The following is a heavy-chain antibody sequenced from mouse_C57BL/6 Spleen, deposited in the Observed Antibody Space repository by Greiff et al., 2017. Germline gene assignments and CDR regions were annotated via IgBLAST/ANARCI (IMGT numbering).Heavy chain of an antibody. CDR2: IYPGSGST. V-gene: IGHV1-55*01. CDR1: GYTFTSYW. J-gene: IGHJ2*01. Sequence: VQLQQPGAELVKPGASVKMSCKASGYTFTSYWITWVKQRPGQGLEWIGDIYPGSGSTNYNEKFKSKATLTVDTSSSTAYMQLSSLTSEDSAVYYCARCEVITTVVDDWGQGTTLTVSS. CDR3: ARCEVITTVVDD. D-gene: IGHD1-1*01.